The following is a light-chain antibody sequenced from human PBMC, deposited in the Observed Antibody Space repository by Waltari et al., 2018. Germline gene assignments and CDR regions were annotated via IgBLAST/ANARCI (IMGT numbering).Light chain of an antibody. Sequence: EIVLTQSPGTLSFSPGERATLSCRASQSVSNNLAWYQQKPGQTPRLLIYDASTRAAGISDSFSGSGSGTDFTLTISRLEPEDFAFYYCQQYGTSPFTFGPGTRVGVK. J-gene: IGKJ3*01. CDR3: QQYGTSPFT. V-gene: IGKV3-20*01. CDR2: DAS. CDR1: QSVSNN.